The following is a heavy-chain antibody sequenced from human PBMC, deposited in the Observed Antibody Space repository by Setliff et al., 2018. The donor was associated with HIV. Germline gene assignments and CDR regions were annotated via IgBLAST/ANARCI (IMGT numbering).Heavy chain of an antibody. CDR2: LYHSGSA. Sequence: SETLSLTCTVSGGSISSHYWSWIRQPPGKGLAWIGYLYHSGSANYNPSLKSRVTMSGDTSKNQFSLKLSSVTAADTAIYYCTRFPGSLTYFDYWGQGTLVTVSS. V-gene: IGHV4-59*11. D-gene: IGHD3-10*01. CDR1: GGSISSHY. CDR3: TRFPGSLTYFDY. J-gene: IGHJ4*02.